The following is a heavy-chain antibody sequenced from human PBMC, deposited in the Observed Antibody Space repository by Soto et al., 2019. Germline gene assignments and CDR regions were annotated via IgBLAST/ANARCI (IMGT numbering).Heavy chain of an antibody. D-gene: IGHD5-12*01. J-gene: IGHJ4*02. CDR3: ASSFQGGYGSGY. V-gene: IGHV1-8*01. CDR2: MNPNSGNT. CDR1: GYTFTNYD. Sequence: QVQLVQSGAEVKKPGASVKVSCKASGYTFTNYDINWVRQATGQGLEWMGWMNPNSGNTGYTQKFQGRVTMTRNTSRSTAYMELSSLRFEDTAVYYCASSFQGGYGSGYWGQGTLVTVSS.